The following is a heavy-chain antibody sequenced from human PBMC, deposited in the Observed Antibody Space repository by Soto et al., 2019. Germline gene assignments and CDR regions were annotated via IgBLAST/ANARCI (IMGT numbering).Heavy chain of an antibody. CDR2: IVPIVGTT. CDR1: GGTFSNYA. D-gene: IGHD6-19*01. Sequence: QVQLVQSGAEVKKPGSSVKVSCKVSGGTFSNYAIDWVRLAPGHGLEWMGGIVPIVGTTYYTQKFQGRATIIADDSTTTAYLEMSRLRTEDTAIYYCARVEAVAGLYNYHGLDVWGQGTAVTVSS. J-gene: IGHJ6*02. V-gene: IGHV1-69*12. CDR3: ARVEAVAGLYNYHGLDV.